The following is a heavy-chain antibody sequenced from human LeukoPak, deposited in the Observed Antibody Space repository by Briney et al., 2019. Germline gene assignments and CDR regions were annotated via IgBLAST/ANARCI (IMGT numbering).Heavy chain of an antibody. D-gene: IGHD6-13*01. Sequence: GGSLRLSCAASGFTFSSNAMHWVRQAPGKGLEWVAVISYDGSNKYYADSVKGRFTISRDNSKNTLYLQMNSLRAEDTAIYYCAKGGQQQPRYYCYMDVWGKGTTVTVSS. J-gene: IGHJ6*03. CDR1: GFTFSSNA. CDR2: ISYDGSNK. CDR3: AKGGQQQPRYYCYMDV. V-gene: IGHV3-30*04.